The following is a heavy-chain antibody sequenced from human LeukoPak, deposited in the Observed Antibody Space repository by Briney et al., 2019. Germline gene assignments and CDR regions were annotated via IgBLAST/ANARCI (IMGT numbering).Heavy chain of an antibody. CDR3: ARTGYCSSTSCYPPFGY. V-gene: IGHV1-18*01. D-gene: IGHD2-2*01. Sequence: ASVKVSCKASGYTFTSYGISWVRQAPGQGLEWMGWISAYNGNTNYAQKLQGRVTMSTDTSTSTAYMELWSLRSDDTAVYYCARTGYCSSTSCYPPFGYWGQGTLVTVSS. CDR2: ISAYNGNT. CDR1: GYTFTSYG. J-gene: IGHJ4*02.